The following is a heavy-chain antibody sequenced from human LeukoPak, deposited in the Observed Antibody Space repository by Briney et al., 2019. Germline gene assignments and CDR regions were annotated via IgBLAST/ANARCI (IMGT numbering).Heavy chain of an antibody. J-gene: IGHJ4*02. Sequence: ASVKVSCKASGGTFSSYDINWVRQATGQGLEWMGWMNPNSGNTGYAQKFQGRVTITRNTSISTAYMELSSLRSEDTAVYYCARGREYSSSWSDYWGQGTLVTVSS. CDR2: MNPNSGNT. CDR3: ARGREYSSSWSDY. CDR1: GGTFSSYD. D-gene: IGHD6-13*01. V-gene: IGHV1-8*03.